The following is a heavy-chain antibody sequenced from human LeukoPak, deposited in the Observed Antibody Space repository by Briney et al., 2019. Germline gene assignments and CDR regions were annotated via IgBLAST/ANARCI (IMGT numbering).Heavy chain of an antibody. D-gene: IGHD3-3*01. V-gene: IGHV1-2*02. CDR3: ARDNDFWSLIGY. CDR1: GYTFTGYY. J-gene: IGHJ4*02. CDR2: INPNSGGT. Sequence: GASVKVSCKASGYTFTGYYMHWMRQAPGQGLEWMGWINPNSGGTNYAQKFQGRVTMTRDTSISTAYMELSRLRSDDTAVYYCARDNDFWSLIGYWGQGTLVTVSS.